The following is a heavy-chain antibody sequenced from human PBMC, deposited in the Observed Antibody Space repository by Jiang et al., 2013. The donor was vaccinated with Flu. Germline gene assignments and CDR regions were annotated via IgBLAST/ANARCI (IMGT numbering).Heavy chain of an antibody. CDR3: ARGRRLRVVKHKVPDAFDV. J-gene: IGHJ3*01. Sequence: TLSLTCTVSGGLRLAVVTSSGAGSGSPPGRNRSGLALIYPDAYTNYNPSLTSRVTIFLDTSKNQFSLNLTSVTAADTATYYCARGRRLRVVKHKVPDAFDVWGQGKMITVSS. V-gene: IGHV4-61*02. CDR1: GGLRLAVVTSS. D-gene: IGHD2-21*01. CDR2: IYPDAYT.